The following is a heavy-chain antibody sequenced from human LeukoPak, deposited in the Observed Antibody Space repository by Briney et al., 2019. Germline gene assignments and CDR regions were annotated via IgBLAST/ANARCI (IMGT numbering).Heavy chain of an antibody. V-gene: IGHV1-2*02. Sequence: PVASVKVSCKASGYTFTGYYMHWVRQAPGQGLEWMGWINPNSGGTNYAQKFQGRVTMTRDTSISTAYMELSRLRSDDTAVYYCARPNDSGWPLGVMDVWGQGTTVTVSS. J-gene: IGHJ6*02. CDR1: GYTFTGYY. D-gene: IGHD6-19*01. CDR2: INPNSGGT. CDR3: ARPNDSGWPLGVMDV.